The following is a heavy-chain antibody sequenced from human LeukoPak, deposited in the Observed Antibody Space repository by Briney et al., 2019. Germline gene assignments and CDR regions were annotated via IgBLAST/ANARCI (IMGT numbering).Heavy chain of an antibody. CDR3: ARDRGYGSGSPPNYYMDV. CDR1: RFTYISYQ. D-gene: IGHD3-10*01. Sequence: PGGSLRVSCLSSRFTYISYQMNGLGQAGWKGLAWVAYINCSGSTIYYADSVKGRFTISRDDARNSLYLQMNSLRAEDTAVYYCARDRGYGSGSPPNYYMDVWGRGATVTISS. J-gene: IGHJ6*03. V-gene: IGHV3-48*03. CDR2: INCSGSTI.